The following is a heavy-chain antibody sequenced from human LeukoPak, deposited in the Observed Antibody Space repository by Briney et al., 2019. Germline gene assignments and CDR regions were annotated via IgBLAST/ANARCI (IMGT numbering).Heavy chain of an antibody. Sequence: PGGSLRLSCAASGFTFSSYAMSWVRQAPGKGLEWVSAISGSGGSTYYADSVKGRFTISRDNSKNTLYLQMNSLRAEDTAVYYCAKESSSALHYYYGMDVWGQGTTVTVSS. CDR3: AKESSSALHYYYGMDV. J-gene: IGHJ6*02. CDR1: GFTFSSYA. V-gene: IGHV3-23*01. CDR2: ISGSGGST. D-gene: IGHD6-6*01.